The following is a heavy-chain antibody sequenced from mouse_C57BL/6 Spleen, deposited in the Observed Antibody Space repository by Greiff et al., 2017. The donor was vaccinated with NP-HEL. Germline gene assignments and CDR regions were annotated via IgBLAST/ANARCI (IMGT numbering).Heavy chain of an antibody. D-gene: IGHD1-1*01. J-gene: IGHJ3*01. CDR3: ARKDYYGSSLFAY. CDR1: GYTFTSYW. V-gene: IGHV1-52*01. CDR2: IDPSDSET. Sequence: VQLQQPGAELVRPGSSVKLSCKASGYTFTSYWMHWVKQRPIQGLEWIGNIDPSDSETHYNQKFKDKATLTVDKSSSTAYMQLSSLTSEDSAVYYCARKDYYGSSLFAYWGQGTLVTVSA.